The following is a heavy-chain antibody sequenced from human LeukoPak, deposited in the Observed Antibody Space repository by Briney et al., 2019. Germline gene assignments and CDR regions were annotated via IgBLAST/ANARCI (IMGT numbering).Heavy chain of an antibody. CDR1: GFTFSDDW. V-gene: IGHV3-7*02. J-gene: IGHJ3*02. CDR2: IKLDGGEK. CDR3: ARASVTATTGHNGLDI. Sequence: GGCLRLSCAASGFTFSDDWMSWGRAGPGEGGWWVAKIKLDGGEKYYVDSVKSRFTISRDNAKKSVYVQMNSLRVEDTAIYYCARASVTATTGHNGLDIWGQGTMVTVSS. D-gene: IGHD4-11*01.